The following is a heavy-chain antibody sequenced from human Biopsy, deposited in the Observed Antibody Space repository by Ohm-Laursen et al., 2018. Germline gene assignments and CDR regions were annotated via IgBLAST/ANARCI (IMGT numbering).Heavy chain of an antibody. CDR2: ISYTGYT. J-gene: IGHJ1*01. D-gene: IGHD4-23*01. CDR1: GGSFTGHY. V-gene: IGHV4-59*11. Sequence: SDTLSLTWPVSGGSFTGHYWSWIRQPPGKGLEWIGHISYTGYTSYNASLKSRVTISVDTSRNHFSLRLSSLTAADTAVYYCARGSNEYGGLYFPHWGQGTLVTVSS. CDR3: ARGSNEYGGLYFPH.